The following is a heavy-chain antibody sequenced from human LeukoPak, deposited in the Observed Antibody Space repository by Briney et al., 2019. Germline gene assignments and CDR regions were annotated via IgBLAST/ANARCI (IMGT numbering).Heavy chain of an antibody. Sequence: GGSLRLSCAASGFTFSNYAMIWVRQGLGTGLERVSGISGSGVGTYYADSVKGRFTISRDNSRNMLYLQMNSPRADDTAIYYCAERGGDYWGQGTLVTVSS. J-gene: IGHJ4*02. CDR3: AERGGDY. CDR1: GFTFSNYA. D-gene: IGHD1-26*01. V-gene: IGHV3-23*01. CDR2: ISGSGVGT.